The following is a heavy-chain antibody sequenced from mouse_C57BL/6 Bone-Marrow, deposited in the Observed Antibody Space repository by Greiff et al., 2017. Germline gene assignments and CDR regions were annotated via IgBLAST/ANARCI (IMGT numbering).Heavy chain of an antibody. J-gene: IGHJ2*01. CDR3: ARGGLLRLYYFDC. CDR1: GYTFTSYW. V-gene: IGHV1-72*01. Sequence: VQLQQPGAELVQPGASVKLSCKASGYTFTSYWLHWVKQRPGRGLEWIGRIDPNSGGTTYNEKFTRKATLTVDKPYSTAYMQLSSLTSEVSAVYYCARGGLLRLYYFDCWGEGTTRTVSS. D-gene: IGHD1-1*01. CDR2: IDPNSGGT.